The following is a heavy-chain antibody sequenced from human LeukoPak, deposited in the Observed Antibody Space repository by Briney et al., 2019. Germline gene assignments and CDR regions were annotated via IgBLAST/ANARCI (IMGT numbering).Heavy chain of an antibody. D-gene: IGHD5-12*01. CDR2: INWNGDST. Sequence: GGSLRLSCAASGFTVDEYGMIWVRQGLGKGLEWVSCINWNGDSTGYADSVKGGFTISRDNAKNSLYLQMNSLRAEDTALYYCARGGRGSWGQGTPVTVSS. J-gene: IGHJ4*02. CDR3: ARGGRGS. CDR1: GFTVDEYG. V-gene: IGHV3-20*04.